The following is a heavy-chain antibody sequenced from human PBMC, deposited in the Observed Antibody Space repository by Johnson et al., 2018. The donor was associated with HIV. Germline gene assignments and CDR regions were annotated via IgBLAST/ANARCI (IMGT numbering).Heavy chain of an antibody. V-gene: IGHV3-30-3*01. J-gene: IGHJ3*02. Sequence: VQLVESGGGVVQPGRSLRLSCAPSGFTFSSYAMHWVRQAPGKGLEWVAVISYDGNIKYYVDSVKGRFTISRDNAKNSLYLQMNSLRAEDTAVYYCARGGVVHDAFDMWGQGTMVTVSS. CDR1: GFTFSSYA. D-gene: IGHD2-2*01. CDR2: ISYDGNIK. CDR3: ARGGVVHDAFDM.